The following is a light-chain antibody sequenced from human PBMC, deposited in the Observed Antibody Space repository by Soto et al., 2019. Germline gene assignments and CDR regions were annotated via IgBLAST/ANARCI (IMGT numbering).Light chain of an antibody. Sequence: QSALTQPASVSGSPGQSITISCTGTSSDVVSYNLVSWYQQHPGKAPKLMIYEGSKRPSGVSNRFSGSKSGNTASLTISGLQAEDEADYYCCSYAGSSTSPYVFGTGTKSPS. V-gene: IGLV2-23*01. CDR3: CSYAGSSTSPYV. J-gene: IGLJ1*01. CDR1: SSDVVSYNL. CDR2: EGS.